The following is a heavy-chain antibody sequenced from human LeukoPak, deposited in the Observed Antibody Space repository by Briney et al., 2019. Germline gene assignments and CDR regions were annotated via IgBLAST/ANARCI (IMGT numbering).Heavy chain of an antibody. D-gene: IGHD1-7*01. CDR1: GFTFNTYG. Sequence: GGSLRLSCAASGFTFNTYGMHWVRQAPGKGLEWLAVISYDGSNKYFADSVEGRLVVSRDNSNNTLYLHMNTLRPDDTAIYYCAAYHASGTFGYFQHWGQGTLVTVSS. CDR2: ISYDGSNK. J-gene: IGHJ1*01. CDR3: AAYHASGTFGYFQH. V-gene: IGHV3-30*03.